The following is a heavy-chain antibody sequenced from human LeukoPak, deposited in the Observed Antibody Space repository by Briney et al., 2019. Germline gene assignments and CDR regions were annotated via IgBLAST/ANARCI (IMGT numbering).Heavy chain of an antibody. D-gene: IGHD2-15*01. CDR3: ARVREGSGGSLRGSFDP. J-gene: IGHJ5*02. V-gene: IGHV1-2*02. Sequence: AASVKVSCVASRDTFTVYYMHWGRQAPGQGREWLGWINPNSGGTNYAQKCQCRVTITRDTSISTDYMELSRLRSDDTAVYYCARVREGSGGSLRGSFDPWGEGTLVTVSS. CDR2: INPNSGGT. CDR1: RDTFTVYY.